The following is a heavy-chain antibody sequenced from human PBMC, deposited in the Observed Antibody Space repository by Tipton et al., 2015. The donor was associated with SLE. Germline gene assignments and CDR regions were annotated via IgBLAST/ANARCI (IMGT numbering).Heavy chain of an antibody. D-gene: IGHD3-10*01. CDR1: GFTFDDYA. V-gene: IGHV3-43*02. CDR3: ARRYGSGSYYNYYYAMDV. J-gene: IGHJ6*02. Sequence: GSLRLSCAASGFTFDDYAMNWVRQVPGKGLEWVSLISGYGDSTHYADSVKGRFTISRDNSKNSLYLQMSSLRTEDTALYYCARRYGSGSYYNYYYAMDVWGQGTMVTVSS. CDR2: ISGYGDST.